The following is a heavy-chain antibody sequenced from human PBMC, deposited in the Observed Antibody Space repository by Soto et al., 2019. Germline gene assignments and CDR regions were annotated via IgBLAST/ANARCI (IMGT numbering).Heavy chain of an antibody. V-gene: IGHV4-59*01. Sequence: QVQLQESGPGLVKSSETLSLTCTVSGGSISSYYWSWIRQPPGKGLEWIGYIYYSGSTNYNPSLKSRVTISVDTSKNQFSLKLSSVTAADTAVYYCARGGLLFDPWGQGTLVTVSS. J-gene: IGHJ5*02. CDR1: GGSISSYY. CDR2: IYYSGST. CDR3: ARGGLLFDP. D-gene: IGHD3-16*01.